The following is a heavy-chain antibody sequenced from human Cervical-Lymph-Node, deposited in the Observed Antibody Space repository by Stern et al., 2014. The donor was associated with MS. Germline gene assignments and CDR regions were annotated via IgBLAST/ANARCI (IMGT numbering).Heavy chain of an antibody. CDR1: GFTFGDYA. Sequence: EVQLVQSGGGLVQPGRSLRLSCTASGFTFGDYAMSWFRQAPGKGLEWVGFIRTKRYDETTQYGASVKGRFTISRDDSRSIPYLQMSSLKSEDTAVYYCTRGRGTNSYHWGQGVLVTVSS. D-gene: IGHD2-2*01. V-gene: IGHV3-49*03. J-gene: IGHJ4*02. CDR3: TRGRGTNSYH. CDR2: IRTKRYDETT.